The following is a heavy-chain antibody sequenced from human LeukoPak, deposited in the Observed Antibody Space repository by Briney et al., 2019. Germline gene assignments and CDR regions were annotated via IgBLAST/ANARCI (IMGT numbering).Heavy chain of an antibody. CDR1: GYSISSGYY. V-gene: IGHV4-38-2*02. CDR3: ARVGITMVRGVSDY. Sequence: PSETLSLTCTVSGYSISSGYYWGWIRQPPGKGLEWIGSIYHSGSTYYNPSLKSRVTISVDTSKNQFSLKLSSVTAADTAVYYCARVGITMVRGVSDYWGQGTLVTVSS. CDR2: IYHSGST. D-gene: IGHD3-10*01. J-gene: IGHJ4*02.